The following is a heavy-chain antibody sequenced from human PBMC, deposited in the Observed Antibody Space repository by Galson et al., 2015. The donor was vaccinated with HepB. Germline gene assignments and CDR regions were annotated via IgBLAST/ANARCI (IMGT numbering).Heavy chain of an antibody. Sequence: ETLSLTCAVYGGSFSGYYWSWIRQPPGKGLEWIGEINHSGSTNYNPSLKSRVTISLDTSKNQFSLKLSSVTAADTAVYYCARRLLIFGVINPTRWFDPWGQGTLVTVSS. CDR2: INHSGST. J-gene: IGHJ5*02. CDR1: GGSFSGYY. V-gene: IGHV4-34*01. CDR3: ARRLLIFGVINPTRWFDP. D-gene: IGHD3-3*01.